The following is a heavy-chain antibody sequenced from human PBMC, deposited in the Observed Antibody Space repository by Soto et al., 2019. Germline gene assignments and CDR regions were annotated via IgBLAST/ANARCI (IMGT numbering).Heavy chain of an antibody. CDR3: ARGLYYDYIWGSYPPNFDY. D-gene: IGHD3-16*02. CDR1: GGSFSGYY. J-gene: IGHJ4*02. V-gene: IGHV4-34*01. CDR2: INHSGST. Sequence: SETLSLTCAVYGGSFSGYYWSWIRQPPGKGLEWIGEINHSGSTNYNPSLKSRVTISVDTSKNQFSLKLSSVTAADTAVYYCARGLYYDYIWGSYPPNFDYWGQGTLVTVSS.